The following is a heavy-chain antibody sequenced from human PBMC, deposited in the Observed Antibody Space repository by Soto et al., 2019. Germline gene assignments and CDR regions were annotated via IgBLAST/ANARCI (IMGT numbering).Heavy chain of an antibody. CDR3: XXXXXXXGCSGASCFSSDLVFGPDF. D-gene: IGHD2-15*01. V-gene: IGHV3-30-3*01. J-gene: IGHJ4*02. CDR1: GFNFSDYA. Sequence: QVQLVESGGGVVQPGRSLRLSCAASGFNFSDYAMHWVRQAPGRGLEWVAVLSYDGYTQSHAESVKGRFTVSRDISXXXXXXXXXXXXXXXXXXXXXXXXXXXXGCSGASCFSSDLVFGPDFWGQGTLVTVSS. CDR2: LSYDGYTQ.